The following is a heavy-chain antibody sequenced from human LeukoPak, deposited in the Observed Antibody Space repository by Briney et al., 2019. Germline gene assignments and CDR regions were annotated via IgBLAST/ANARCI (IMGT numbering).Heavy chain of an antibody. J-gene: IGHJ5*02. CDR1: GYTFTSYA. CDR3: ARAPRGNSGYCSSTSCTDHRYNWFDP. D-gene: IGHD2-2*01. V-gene: IGHV1-3*01. Sequence: ASVKVSCKASGYTFTSYAIHWVRQAPGQRLEWMGWISAGNGNTKYSQKFQGRVTITRDTSASTAYTEVSSLRSEDTAVYYCARAPRGNSGYCSSTSCTDHRYNWFDPWGQGTLVTVSS. CDR2: ISAGNGNT.